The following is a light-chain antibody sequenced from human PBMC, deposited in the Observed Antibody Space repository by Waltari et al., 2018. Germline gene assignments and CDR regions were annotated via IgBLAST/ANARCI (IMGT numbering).Light chain of an antibody. CDR2: RND. Sequence: QAGLTQPPSVSKGLAQTATLTFTANGDTVGKHRATWLQQFRGHPPKLLSYRNDNRPSWISQRFSASKSGNTASLTITGLQPEDEADYYCSAWDDGLKVYVFGPGTKVTVL. CDR3: SAWDDGLKVYV. V-gene: IGLV10-54*04. J-gene: IGLJ1*01. CDR1: GDTVGKHR.